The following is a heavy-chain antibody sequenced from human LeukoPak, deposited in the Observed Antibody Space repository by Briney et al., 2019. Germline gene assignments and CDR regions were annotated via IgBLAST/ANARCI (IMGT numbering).Heavy chain of an antibody. CDR1: GYTFTSYD. CDR2: MNPNSGNT. Sequence: GASVKVSCKASGYTFTSYDINWVRQATGQGLEWMGWMNPNSGNTGYAQKFQGRVTITRNTSISTAYMELSSLRSEDTAVYYCARVGNIVVGDYYYMDVWGKGTTVTVSS. J-gene: IGHJ6*03. CDR3: ARVGNIVVGDYYYMDV. V-gene: IGHV1-8*03. D-gene: IGHD2-2*01.